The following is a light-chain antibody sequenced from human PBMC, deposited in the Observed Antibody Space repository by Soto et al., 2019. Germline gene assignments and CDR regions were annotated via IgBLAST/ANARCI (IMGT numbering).Light chain of an antibody. V-gene: IGLV4-69*01. CDR1: SGHNNYA. J-gene: IGLJ3*02. CDR3: QTWDTGIQV. CDR2: LDSDGSH. Sequence: QPVLTQSPSASASLGASVKLTCTLSSGHNNYAIAWHQLQPEKGPRYLMKLDSDGSHSKGDGIPDRFSGSSSGAERYLTISSLQSEDEGDYYCQTWDTGIQVFGGGTKVTVL.